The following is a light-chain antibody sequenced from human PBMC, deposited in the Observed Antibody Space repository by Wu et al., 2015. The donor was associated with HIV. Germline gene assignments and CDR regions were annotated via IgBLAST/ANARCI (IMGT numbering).Light chain of an antibody. V-gene: IGKV3D-15*01. J-gene: IGKJ5*01. CDR2: DTS. CDR3: QQHSDWPLT. Sequence: EIVMTQSPATLSVSPGEGATLSCRASQSVNSNLAWYQQRPGQAPRLLIYDTSTRATGIPARFSGSGSATDFTLTISSLQPEDFAVYYCQQHSDWPLTFGQGTRLEIK. CDR1: QSVNSN.